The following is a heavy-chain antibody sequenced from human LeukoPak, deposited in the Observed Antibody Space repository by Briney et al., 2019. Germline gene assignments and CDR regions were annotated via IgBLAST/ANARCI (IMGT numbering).Heavy chain of an antibody. D-gene: IGHD4-23*01. Sequence: GGSLRLSCAASGFTLSKYCMSWVRQAPGKGLEWVANINRNRSGKYYMDSVKGRFTISRDKGKNSLYLQMNSLRAESTAISFFARDNDGRDFWGQGTLVTVSS. CDR1: GFTLSKYC. V-gene: IGHV3-7*01. J-gene: IGHJ4*02. CDR2: INRNRSGK. CDR3: ARDNDGRDF.